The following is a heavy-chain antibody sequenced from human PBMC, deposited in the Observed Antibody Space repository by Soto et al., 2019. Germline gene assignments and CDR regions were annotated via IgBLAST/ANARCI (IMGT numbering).Heavy chain of an antibody. Sequence: GGSLRLSCAASGFTFSSYAMSWVRQAPGKGLEWVSAISGSGGSTYYADSVKGRFTISRDNSKNTLYLKMNSLRAEDTAVYYCAKDVSYDSSGYYFSWGQGTLVTVSS. CDR2: ISGSGGST. J-gene: IGHJ5*02. V-gene: IGHV3-23*01. D-gene: IGHD3-22*01. CDR1: GFTFSSYA. CDR3: AKDVSYDSSGYYFS.